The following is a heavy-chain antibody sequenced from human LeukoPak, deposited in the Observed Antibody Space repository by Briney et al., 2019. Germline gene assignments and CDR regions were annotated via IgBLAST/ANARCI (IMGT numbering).Heavy chain of an antibody. V-gene: IGHV3-23*01. J-gene: IGHJ4*02. D-gene: IGHD1/OR15-1a*01. CDR2: ISGSGDST. CDR3: ARDGDKTVTGTLDN. Sequence: SGGSLRLSCAASGFTFSSRAMSWVRQVPGKGLEWVSSISGSGDSTYCADAVKGPFTISRDNSKNTVNLQMNNLGVEDTAVYFCARDGDKTVTGTLDNWGPGTLVTVSS. CDR1: GFTFSSRA.